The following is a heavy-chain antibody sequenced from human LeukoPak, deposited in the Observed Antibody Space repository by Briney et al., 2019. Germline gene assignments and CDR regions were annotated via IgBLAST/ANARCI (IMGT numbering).Heavy chain of an antibody. CDR2: INPSSGGT. CDR1: GYTFTGYY. Sequence: ASVKVSCKASGYTFTGYYMHWVRQAPGQGLEWMGWINPSSGGTNYAQKFQGRVTMTRDTSISTAYMELSRLRSDDTAVYYCAREDIVVVPAAGMDYWGQGTLVTVSS. V-gene: IGHV1-2*02. CDR3: AREDIVVVPAAGMDY. J-gene: IGHJ4*02. D-gene: IGHD2-2*01.